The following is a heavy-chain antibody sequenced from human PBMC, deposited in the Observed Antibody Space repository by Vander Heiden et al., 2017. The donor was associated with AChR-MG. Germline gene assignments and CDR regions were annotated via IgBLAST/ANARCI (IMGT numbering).Heavy chain of an antibody. J-gene: IGHJ4*02. CDR2: ISYDGSNK. V-gene: IGHV3-30*18. CDR1: GFTFSSSG. CDR3: AKEARGFDY. D-gene: IGHD3-10*01. Sequence: QVQLVESGGGVVQPGRSLRLSCAASGFTFSSSGLHWVRQAPGKGLEWVAVISYDGSNKYYADSVKGRFTISRDNSKNTLYLQMNSLRAEDTAVYYCAKEARGFDYWGQGTLVTVSS.